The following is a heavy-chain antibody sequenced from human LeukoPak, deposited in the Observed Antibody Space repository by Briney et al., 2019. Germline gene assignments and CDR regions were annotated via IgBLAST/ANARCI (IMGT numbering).Heavy chain of an antibody. J-gene: IGHJ3*01. CDR1: GVSFSTYY. D-gene: IGHD1-26*01. CDR2: IYSSGNT. V-gene: IGHV4-4*07. Sequence: SETLSLTCTVSGVSFSTYYWTWIRQPAGKGLEWIGRIYSSGNTNYNPSLGSRVTMSIDTSKHQFSLKLTSVTAADTAVYYCARERGILRGDAFDLWGQGTMVTVSS. CDR3: ARERGILRGDAFDL.